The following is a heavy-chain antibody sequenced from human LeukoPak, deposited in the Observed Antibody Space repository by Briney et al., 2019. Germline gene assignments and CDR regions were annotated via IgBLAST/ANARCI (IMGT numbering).Heavy chain of an antibody. Sequence: SETLSLTCTVSGDSINSLDLWRWVRQPPGKGLEWSGEMYLSGTTHSNPAVKSRVTISIDKCKNQFFLNLGSVTAADTAVYYCAGLVGRYSSGLYYYYFDYWGQGTLVTVSS. J-gene: IGHJ4*02. D-gene: IGHD3-22*01. V-gene: IGHV4-4*02. CDR3: AGLVGRYSSGLYYYYFDY. CDR2: MYLSGTT. CDR1: GDSINSLDL.